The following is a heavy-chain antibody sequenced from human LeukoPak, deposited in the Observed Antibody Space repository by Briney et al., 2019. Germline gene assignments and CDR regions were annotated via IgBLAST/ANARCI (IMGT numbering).Heavy chain of an antibody. V-gene: IGHV1-18*01. J-gene: IGHJ4*02. Sequence: ASVKVSCKASGYTFTSYGISWVRQAPGQGLEWMGWISAYNGNTNYAQKLQGRVTMTTDTSTDTAYMELSSLRSEDTAVYYCATGYSYGAPNDYWGQGTLVTVSS. CDR2: ISAYNGNT. D-gene: IGHD5-18*01. CDR3: ATGYSYGAPNDY. CDR1: GYTFTSYG.